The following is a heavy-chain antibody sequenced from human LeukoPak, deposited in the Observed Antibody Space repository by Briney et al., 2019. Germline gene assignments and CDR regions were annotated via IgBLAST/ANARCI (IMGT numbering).Heavy chain of an antibody. CDR1: GFTFSTYG. D-gene: IGHD3-10*01. J-gene: IGHJ3*01. V-gene: IGHV3-33*01. CDR2: IWYDGSNK. Sequence: PGGSLRLSCAASGFTFSTYGMHWVRQAPGKGLEWVAVIWYDGSNKYYGDSAKGRFTISRDNSKDTLYLQMNSLRAEDTAVYYCARASGPSDVWGQGTTVTVSS. CDR3: ARASGPSDV.